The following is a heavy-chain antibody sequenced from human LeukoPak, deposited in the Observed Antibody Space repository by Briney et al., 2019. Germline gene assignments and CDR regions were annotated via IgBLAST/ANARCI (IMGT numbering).Heavy chain of an antibody. CDR2: INHSGST. D-gene: IGHD3-9*01. J-gene: IGHJ4*02. CDR1: GGSFSGYY. V-gene: IGHV4-34*01. Sequence: SETLSLTCAVYGGSFSGYYWSWIRQPPGKGLEWIGEINHSGSTNYNPSLKSRVTISVDTSKNRFSPKLSSVTAADTAVYYCARSGYDILTGYYKGPIFDYWGQGALVTVSS. CDR3: ARSGYDILTGYYKGPIFDY.